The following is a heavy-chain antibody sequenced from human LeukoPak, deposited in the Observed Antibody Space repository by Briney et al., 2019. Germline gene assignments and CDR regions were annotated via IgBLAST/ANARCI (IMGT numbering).Heavy chain of an antibody. Sequence: GGSLRLSCAASGFTFTDYAMGWVHQAPGQGLEWASTISASGSTTYYADSVRGRFTISRDNSKNTLSLQMSSLRAEDTAVYYCAKARTPYNSGFDYWGQGTLVAVSS. CDR3: AKARTPYNSGFDY. CDR1: GFTFTDYA. CDR2: ISASGSTT. V-gene: IGHV3-23*01. D-gene: IGHD6-19*01. J-gene: IGHJ4*02.